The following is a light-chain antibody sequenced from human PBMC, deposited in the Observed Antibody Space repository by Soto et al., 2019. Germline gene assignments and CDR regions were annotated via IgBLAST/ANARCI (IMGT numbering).Light chain of an antibody. CDR3: MQALQTPYT. V-gene: IGKV2-28*01. Sequence: DIVMTQSPLSLPVTPGEPASISCRSSQSLLHSNGKTFLDWYVQKSGQSPQVLIYLGSNRASGVPDRFSGSWSGTDFTLQISRVEAEDVGVYYCMQALQTPYTVGQGTKLEIK. J-gene: IGKJ2*01. CDR1: QSLLHSNGKTF. CDR2: LGS.